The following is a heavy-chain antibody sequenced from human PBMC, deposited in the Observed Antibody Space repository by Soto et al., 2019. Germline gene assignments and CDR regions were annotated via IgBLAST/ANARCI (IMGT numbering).Heavy chain of an antibody. CDR3: ARGSDAPAKAAAGYYYYYGMDV. CDR1: GFTVSSNY. J-gene: IGHJ6*02. D-gene: IGHD6-13*01. CDR2: IYSGGST. V-gene: IGHV3-66*01. Sequence: GGSLRLSCAASGFTVSSNYMSWVRQAPGKGLEWASVIYSGGSTYYADSVKGRFTISRDNSKNTLYLQMNSLRAEDTAVYYCARGSDAPAKAAAGYYYYYGMDVWGQGTTVTVSS.